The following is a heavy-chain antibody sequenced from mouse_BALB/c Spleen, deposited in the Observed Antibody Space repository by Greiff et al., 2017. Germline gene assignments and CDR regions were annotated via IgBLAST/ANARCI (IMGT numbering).Heavy chain of an antibody. J-gene: IGHJ4*01. D-gene: IGHD2-1*01. CDR2: ISSGGST. V-gene: IGHV5-6-5*01. CDR1: GFTFSSYA. CDR3: ARGNGNYPYYYAMDY. Sequence: EVMLVESGGGLVKPGGSLKLSCAASGFTFSSYAMSWVRQTPEKRLEWVASISSGGSTYYPDSVKGRFTISRDNARNILYLQMSSLRSEDTAMYYCARGNGNYPYYYAMDYWGQGTSVTVSS.